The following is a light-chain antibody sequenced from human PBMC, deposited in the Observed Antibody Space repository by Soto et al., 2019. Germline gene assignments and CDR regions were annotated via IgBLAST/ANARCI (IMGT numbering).Light chain of an antibody. CDR3: GSLTTTRIWV. J-gene: IGLJ3*02. Sequence: QSALTQPASVSGSPGQSITISCTGTTSDFGDDKYVSWYQQQPGKGPNLLIYGVSNRPSGVSNRFSGSKSGNTASLTISGLQVDDEADYFCGSLTTTRIWVFGGGTKLTVL. V-gene: IGLV2-14*01. CDR1: TSDFGDDKY. CDR2: GVS.